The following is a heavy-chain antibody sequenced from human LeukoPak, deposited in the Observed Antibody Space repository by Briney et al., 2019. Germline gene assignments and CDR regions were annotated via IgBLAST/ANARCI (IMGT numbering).Heavy chain of an antibody. D-gene: IGHD6-13*01. V-gene: IGHV4-38-2*02. CDR1: GYSISSGYY. J-gene: IGHJ5*02. Sequence: SETLSLTRTVSGYSISSGYYWAWIRQPPGKGPEWIGNIYHSGSTYYNPSLKSRITISIDTSKNQFSLKLSSVTAADTAVYYCARAYSSSWYLNWFDPWGQGTLVTVSS. CDR2: IYHSGST. CDR3: ARAYSSSWYLNWFDP.